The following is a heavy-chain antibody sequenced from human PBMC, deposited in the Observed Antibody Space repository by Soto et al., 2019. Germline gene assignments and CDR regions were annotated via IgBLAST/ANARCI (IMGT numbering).Heavy chain of an antibody. D-gene: IGHD6-6*01. Sequence: VHLVQSGAEVKKPGSSVTVSCKTSGDSFSRFAVSWVRQAPGQGLEWMGGIIPLFDTPNYAQKFRGRVTIPGDESTGRAILELGTLPSDARAISSWPRGPEYTGGGYTFDCWGQETWSPSPQ. V-gene: IGHV1-69*12. CDR3: PRGPEYTGGGYTFDC. CDR2: IIPLFDTP. CDR1: GDSFSRFA. J-gene: IGHJ4*01.